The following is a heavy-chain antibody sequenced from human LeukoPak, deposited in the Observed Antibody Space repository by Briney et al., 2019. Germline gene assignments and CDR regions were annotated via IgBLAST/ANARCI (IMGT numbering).Heavy chain of an antibody. J-gene: IGHJ4*02. CDR3: ASCIAAAGGAQDY. V-gene: IGHV3-21*01. CDR2: ISSTSTYI. CDR1: GFTFNTYT. Sequence: PGGSLRLSCAASGFTFNTYTMNWVRQAPGKGLEWVSSISSTSTYIYYADSVKGRFTISRDNAKTSLYLQMNSLRAEATAVYYCASCIAAAGGAQDYWGQGTLVIVSS. D-gene: IGHD6-13*01.